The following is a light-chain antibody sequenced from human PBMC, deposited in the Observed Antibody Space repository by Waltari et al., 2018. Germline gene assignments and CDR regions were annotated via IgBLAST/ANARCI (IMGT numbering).Light chain of an antibody. Sequence: DIQMTQSPSSLSAFVGDRVTITCRASQGISNYLNWYQQKPGKAPKLLIYDASNLETGVPSRFSGSGSGTDFTFTISSLQPEDIATYYCQQYDNLPPPTFGGGTKVEIK. J-gene: IGKJ4*01. CDR1: QGISNY. CDR3: QQYDNLPPPT. CDR2: DAS. V-gene: IGKV1-33*01.